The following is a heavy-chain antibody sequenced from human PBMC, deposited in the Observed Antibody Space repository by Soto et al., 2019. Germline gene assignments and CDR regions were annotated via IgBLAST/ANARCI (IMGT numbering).Heavy chain of an antibody. CDR1: GFTFSSYA. CDR2: ISGSGGST. Sequence: PGGSLRLSCAASGFTFSSYAVSWVRQAPGKGLEWVSAISGSGGSTYYADSVKGRFTISRDNSKNTLYLQMNSLRAEDTAVYYCAKCLWFGESRSNWFDPWGQGTLVTVSS. D-gene: IGHD3-10*01. CDR3: AKCLWFGESRSNWFDP. J-gene: IGHJ5*02. V-gene: IGHV3-23*01.